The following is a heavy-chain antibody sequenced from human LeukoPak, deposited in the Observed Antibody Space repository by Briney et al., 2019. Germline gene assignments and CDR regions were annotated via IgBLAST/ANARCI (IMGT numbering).Heavy chain of an antibody. J-gene: IGHJ6*02. CDR2: ISAYNGNT. V-gene: IGHV1-18*01. CDR3: ARDMMVRGVIFAYYGMDV. D-gene: IGHD3-10*01. Sequence: EASVKVSCKASGYTFTSYGISWVRQAPGQGLEWMGWISAYNGNTNYAQKLQGRVTMTTDTSTSTAYMELRSLRSDDTAVYYCARDMMVRGVIFAYYGMDVWGQGTTVTVSS. CDR1: GYTFTSYG.